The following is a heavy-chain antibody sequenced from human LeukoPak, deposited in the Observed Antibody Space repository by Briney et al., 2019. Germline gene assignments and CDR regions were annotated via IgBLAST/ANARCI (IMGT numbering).Heavy chain of an antibody. V-gene: IGHV3-9*01. CDR1: GFTFDDYA. CDR3: ARAKVERFLEWLLPYDY. D-gene: IGHD3-3*01. Sequence: GGSLRLSCAASGFTFDDYAMHWVRQAPGKGLEWVSGISWNSGSIGYADSVKGRFTISRDNAKNSLYLQMNSLRAEDTAVYYCARAKVERFLEWLLPYDYWGQGTLVTVSS. CDR2: ISWNSGSI. J-gene: IGHJ4*02.